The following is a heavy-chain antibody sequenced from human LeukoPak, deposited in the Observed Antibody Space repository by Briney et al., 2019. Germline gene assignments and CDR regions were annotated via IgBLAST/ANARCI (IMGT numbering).Heavy chain of an antibody. CDR2: IYTSGST. J-gene: IGHJ6*03. Sequence: SETLSLTCTVSGGSISSYYWSWIRQPAGKGLEGIGRIYTSGSTNYNPSPKSRATMSVDTSQNKFSLKLRSVTAADTAVYYCARGITGTTYPHYYYYMDVWGKGTTVTVSS. V-gene: IGHV4-4*07. CDR1: GGSISSYY. D-gene: IGHD1-7*01. CDR3: ARGITGTTYPHYYYYMDV.